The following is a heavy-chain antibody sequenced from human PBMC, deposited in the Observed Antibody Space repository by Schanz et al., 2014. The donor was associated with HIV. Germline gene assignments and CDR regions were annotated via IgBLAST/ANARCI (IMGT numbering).Heavy chain of an antibody. Sequence: EVQLVESGGGLFQPGGSLRLSCAASGFTFSSFGMHWVRQAPGKGLEWVAVISDSGGSTYSADSVKGRFTISRDNSKNTLYLQMNSLRVDDTAVYYCARGGGSGSYFAGYHFDYWGQGTLVTVSS. V-gene: IGHV3-23*04. CDR1: GFTFSSFG. D-gene: IGHD1-26*01. CDR3: ARGGGSGSYFAGYHFDY. J-gene: IGHJ4*02. CDR2: ISDSGGST.